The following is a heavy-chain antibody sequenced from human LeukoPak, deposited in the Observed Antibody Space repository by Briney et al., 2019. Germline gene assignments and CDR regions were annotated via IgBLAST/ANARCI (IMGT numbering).Heavy chain of an antibody. D-gene: IGHD5-24*01. J-gene: IGHJ3*02. Sequence: GASVKVSCKASGYTFTNYYIHWVRQAPGQGLEWMGLINPGGDNTNYAQNFQGRVTMTRDTSASTVYMELSSLRSEDTAIYYCARIRDGYNDAYDIWGQGQWSPSLQ. CDR3: ARIRDGYNDAYDI. V-gene: IGHV1-46*01. CDR1: GYTFTNYY. CDR2: INPGGDNT.